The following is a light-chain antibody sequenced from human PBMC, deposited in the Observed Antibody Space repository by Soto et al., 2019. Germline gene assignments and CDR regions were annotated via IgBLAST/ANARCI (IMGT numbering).Light chain of an antibody. Sequence: VLTQSPGTLSLSPGESATLSCRASQTVSITYLTWYQQKPGQAPRLLIFGASKRATGIPDRFSGSGSGRDFTLTISGLEPEDFTVYYCQQYGSSPLISFGQGTRLEIK. CDR3: QQYGSSPLIS. V-gene: IGKV3-20*01. J-gene: IGKJ5*01. CDR2: GAS. CDR1: QTVSITY.